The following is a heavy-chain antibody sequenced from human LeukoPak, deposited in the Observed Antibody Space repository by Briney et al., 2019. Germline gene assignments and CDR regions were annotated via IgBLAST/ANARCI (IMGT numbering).Heavy chain of an antibody. D-gene: IGHD3-10*01. Sequence: PGGSLRLSCAASGFTFSSYSMNWVRQAPGEGLEWVSSISSSSSYINYADSVKGRFTISRDNAKNSLYLQMNSLRAEDTAVYYCARAGAGSGSYFLAYWGQGTLVTVSS. CDR1: GFTFSSYS. J-gene: IGHJ4*02. CDR2: ISSSSSYI. CDR3: ARAGAGSGSYFLAY. V-gene: IGHV3-21*01.